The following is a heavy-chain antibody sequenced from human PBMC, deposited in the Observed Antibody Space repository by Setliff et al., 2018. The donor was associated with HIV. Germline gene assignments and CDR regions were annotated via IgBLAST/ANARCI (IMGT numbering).Heavy chain of an antibody. Sequence: SETLSLTCTVSGGSIRIYYWNWIRQPAGKGLEWIGRIHTSGNTNYNPSLKSRVTISVDTSKNLFSLKLSSVTAADTAVYFCARIDYYDSRGFYSVRAFDLWGQGTMVTVSS. J-gene: IGHJ3*01. CDR2: IHTSGNT. CDR1: GGSIRIYY. V-gene: IGHV4-4*07. CDR3: ARIDYYDSRGFYSVRAFDL. D-gene: IGHD3-22*01.